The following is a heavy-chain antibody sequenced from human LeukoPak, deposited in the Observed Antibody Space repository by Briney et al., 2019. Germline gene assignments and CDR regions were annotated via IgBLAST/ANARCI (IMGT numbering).Heavy chain of an antibody. V-gene: IGHV3-7*01. CDR2: IKQDGSEK. CDR1: GFSVSGYW. CDR3: AREWQGGIAAAGTRIEGDY. D-gene: IGHD6-13*01. J-gene: IGHJ4*02. Sequence: PGGSLRLSCAVSGFSVSGYWMTWVRQAPGKGLEWVANIKQDGSEKNYVDSVKGRFTISRDNAENSLFLQMNSLRVEDTAVYYCAREWQGGIAAAGTRIEGDYWGQGTLVAFSS.